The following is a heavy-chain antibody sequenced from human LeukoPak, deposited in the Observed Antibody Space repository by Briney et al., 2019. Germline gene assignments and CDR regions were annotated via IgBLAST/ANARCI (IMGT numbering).Heavy chain of an antibody. CDR2: ISNSGSTI. CDR1: GFTFSSYS. J-gene: IGHJ5*02. Sequence: GGSLRLSCGASGFTFSSYSMNWVRQAPGKGLEWVSYISNSGSTIYYADSVKGRFTISRDNAKNSLYLQMNSLRAEDTAVYYCARRDCDSIKCRGSNWFDPWGQGTLVSVSS. D-gene: IGHD2/OR15-2a*01. V-gene: IGHV3-48*01. CDR3: ARRDCDSIKCRGSNWFDP.